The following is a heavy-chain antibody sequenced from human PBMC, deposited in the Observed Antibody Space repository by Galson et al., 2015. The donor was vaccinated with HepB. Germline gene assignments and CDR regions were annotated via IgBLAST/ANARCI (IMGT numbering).Heavy chain of an antibody. CDR1: GFTVSSYY. D-gene: IGHD4-17*01. Sequence: SLRLSCAASGFTVSSYYMSWVRQAPGKGLEWVSVIYSGGSTYYADSVKGRFTISRDNSKNTLYLQMNSLRAEDTAVYYCARDRNDYGDRRFDYWGQGTLVTVSS. J-gene: IGHJ4*02. V-gene: IGHV3-66*02. CDR2: IYSGGST. CDR3: ARDRNDYGDRRFDY.